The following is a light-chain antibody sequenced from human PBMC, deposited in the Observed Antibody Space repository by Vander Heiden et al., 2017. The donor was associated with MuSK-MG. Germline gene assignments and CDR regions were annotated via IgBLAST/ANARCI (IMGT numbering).Light chain of an antibody. Sequence: VMPHFPFSLPVTPGEPASISCRSSQGLLHSNGYNYLDWYLQKPGQSPQLLIYLGSNRASGVPDRFSGSGSGTDFTLKISRVEAEDVGVYYCRQALQTPGTFGQGTKMEIK. CDR2: LGS. CDR1: QGLLHSNGYNY. V-gene: IGKV2-28*01. CDR3: RQALQTPGT. J-gene: IGKJ2*01.